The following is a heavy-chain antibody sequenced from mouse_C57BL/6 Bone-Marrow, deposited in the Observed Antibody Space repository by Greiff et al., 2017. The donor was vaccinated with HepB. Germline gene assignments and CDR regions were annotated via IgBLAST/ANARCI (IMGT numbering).Heavy chain of an antibody. V-gene: IGHV5-12*01. J-gene: IGHJ3*01. D-gene: IGHD4-1*01. CDR2: ISNGGGST. CDR1: GFTFSDYY. Sequence: EVKVVESGGGLVQPGGSLKLSCAASGFTFSDYYMYWVRQTPEKRLEWVAYISNGGGSTYYPDTVKGRFTISRDNAKNTLYLQMSRLKSEDTAMYYCARHHNWVLFAYWGQGTLVTVSA. CDR3: ARHHNWVLFAY.